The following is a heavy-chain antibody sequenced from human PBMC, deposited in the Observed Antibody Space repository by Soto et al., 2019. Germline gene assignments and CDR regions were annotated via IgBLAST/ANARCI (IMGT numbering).Heavy chain of an antibody. CDR3: AREREQADIRHTSLDP. CDR1: GGSISSGDYY. CDR2: SYSSGST. V-gene: IGHV4-30-4*01. D-gene: IGHD2-2*02. Sequence: TLSLTCTVSGGSISSGDYYWSWIRQPPGKGLEWIGYSYSSGSTYYNPSLKSRVSISIDTSKKQFSLRLSSVTAADTAVYYCAREREQADIRHTSLDPWGEGTLVTVYS. J-gene: IGHJ5*02.